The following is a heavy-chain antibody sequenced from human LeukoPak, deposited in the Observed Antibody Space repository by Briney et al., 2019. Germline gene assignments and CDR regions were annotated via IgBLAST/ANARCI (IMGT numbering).Heavy chain of an antibody. Sequence: GRSLRLSCAASGFTFDDYAMHWVRQAPGQGLEWVSGISWNSGSMTYGDSVRGRFTISRDNAKNSLYLQMNSLRVEDTALYYCAKSTAGRTGSLDYWGQGTQVTVSS. J-gene: IGHJ4*02. V-gene: IGHV3-9*01. CDR2: ISWNSGSM. D-gene: IGHD3/OR15-3a*01. CDR3: AKSTAGRTGSLDY. CDR1: GFTFDDYA.